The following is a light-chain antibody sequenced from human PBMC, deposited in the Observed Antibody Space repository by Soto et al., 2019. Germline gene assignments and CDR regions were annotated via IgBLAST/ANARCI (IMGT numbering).Light chain of an antibody. CDR3: AAWDDSLRGRV. J-gene: IGLJ1*01. V-gene: IGLV1-47*02. Sequence: VLTQPPSASGTPGQRVTISCSGSSSNIGSNFVYWYQQLPGTAPKLLIYNNNQRPSGVPDRFSGFKSGTSASLAISGLRSEDEADFYCAAWDDSLRGRVFGTGTKVTVL. CDR1: SSNIGSNF. CDR2: NNN.